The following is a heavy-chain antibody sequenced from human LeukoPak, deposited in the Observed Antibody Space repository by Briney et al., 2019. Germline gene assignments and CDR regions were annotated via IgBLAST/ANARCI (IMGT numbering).Heavy chain of an antibody. CDR2: ISWNSGSI. CDR1: GFTFDDYA. CDR3: AKLRGGGWYHFDS. Sequence: PGGSLRLSCAASGFTFDDYAMHWVRQAPGKGLEWVSGISWNSGSIGYADSVKGRFTISRDNAKSSLHLQMNSLRVEDTALYYCAKLRGGGWYHFDSWGQGTLVTVSS. D-gene: IGHD6-19*01. V-gene: IGHV3-9*01. J-gene: IGHJ4*02.